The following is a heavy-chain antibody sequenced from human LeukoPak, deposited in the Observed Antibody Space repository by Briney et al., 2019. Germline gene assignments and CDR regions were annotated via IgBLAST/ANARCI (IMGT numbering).Heavy chain of an antibody. Sequence: SETLSLTCSVSSGFISSVIHYWGWIRQPPGKGLEWIGSMYDGGSTYYSGSIFYNPSLKSRASITVDTSKNQFSLNLTSATAADTAVYYCARDLGSPDDYWGPGTLVTVSS. D-gene: IGHD7-27*01. CDR2: MYDGGSTYYSGSI. CDR1: SGFISSVIHY. V-gene: IGHV4-39*07. CDR3: ARDLGSPDDY. J-gene: IGHJ4*02.